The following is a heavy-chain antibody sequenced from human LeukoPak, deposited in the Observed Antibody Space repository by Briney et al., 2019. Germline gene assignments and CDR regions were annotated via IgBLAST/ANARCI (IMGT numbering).Heavy chain of an antibody. J-gene: IGHJ6*02. CDR2: ISYDGSNK. CDR1: GFTFSSYG. Sequence: PGGSLRLSCAASGFTFSSYGMHWVRQAPGKGVEWVAVISYDGSNKYYADSVKGRFTISRDNSKNTLYLQMNSLRAEDTAVYYCAKDLDTAMNYYYGMDVWGQGTTVTVSS. V-gene: IGHV3-30*18. D-gene: IGHD5-18*01. CDR3: AKDLDTAMNYYYGMDV.